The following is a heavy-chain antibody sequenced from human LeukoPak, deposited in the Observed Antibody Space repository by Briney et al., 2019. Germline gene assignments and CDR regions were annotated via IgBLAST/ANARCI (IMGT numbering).Heavy chain of an antibody. Sequence: SVKVSCKASGGTFSSYAIGWVRQAPGQGLEWMGGIIPMLGTAKYAQKVQGRVTMSTDESTSIAYMELSSLRSEDTAVYYCARQGGITVFGMAQPGGAFDIWGQGTMVTVSS. CDR3: ARQGGITVFGMAQPGGAFDI. J-gene: IGHJ3*02. CDR1: GGTFSSYA. D-gene: IGHD3-3*01. V-gene: IGHV1-69*05. CDR2: IIPMLGTA.